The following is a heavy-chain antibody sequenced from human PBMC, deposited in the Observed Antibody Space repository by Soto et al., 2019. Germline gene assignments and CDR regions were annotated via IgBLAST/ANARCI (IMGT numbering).Heavy chain of an antibody. Sequence: ASLKVSCKASGYTFTGYYMHWVRQAPGQGLEWMGWINPNSGGTNYAQKFQGWVTTTRDTSISTAYMELSRLRSDDTAVYYCARGGVVPAENDAFDIWGQGTMVTVSS. CDR2: INPNSGGT. CDR3: ARGGVVPAENDAFDI. J-gene: IGHJ3*02. CDR1: GYTFTGYY. D-gene: IGHD2-2*01. V-gene: IGHV1-2*04.